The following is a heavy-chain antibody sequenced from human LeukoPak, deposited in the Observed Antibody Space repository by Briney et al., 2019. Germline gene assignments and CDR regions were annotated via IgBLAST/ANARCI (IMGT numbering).Heavy chain of an antibody. J-gene: IGHJ4*02. Sequence: ASVKVSCKASGYTFTSYGISWVRQAPGQGLEWMGWISAYSGDTNYAQKFQGRATMTTDTSTSTAYMELRSLSSDGTAVYYCARGHYGDYVFAYWGQGTLVTVSS. CDR1: GYTFTSYG. V-gene: IGHV1-18*01. D-gene: IGHD4-17*01. CDR2: ISAYSGDT. CDR3: ARGHYGDYVFAY.